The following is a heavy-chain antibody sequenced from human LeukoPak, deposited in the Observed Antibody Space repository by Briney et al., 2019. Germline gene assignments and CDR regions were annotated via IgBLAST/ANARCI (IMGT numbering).Heavy chain of an antibody. D-gene: IGHD5-12*01. J-gene: IGHJ6*02. CDR3: ARDPKPKYGGYDPQVDYYFYYGMDV. V-gene: IGHV4-39*07. CDR2: IYYSGST. Sequence: SETLSLTCTVSGGPISSSHYDWGWIRQPPGKGLEWIGTIYYSGSTYYNPSLKSRVSISVDTSKNQFSLKLSSVTAADTAVYYCARDPKPKYGGYDPQVDYYFYYGMDVWGQGTTVTVSS. CDR1: GGPISSSHYD.